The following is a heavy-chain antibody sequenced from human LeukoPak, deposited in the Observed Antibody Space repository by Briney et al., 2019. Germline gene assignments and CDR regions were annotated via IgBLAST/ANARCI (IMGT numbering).Heavy chain of an antibody. Sequence: SETLSLTCTVSGGSISSGDYYWSWIRQPPGKGLEWIGYIYYSGSTNYNPSLNSRVTISVDTSKNQFSLKLSSVTAADTAVYYCARGRYNWNYWGQGILVTVSS. J-gene: IGHJ4*02. CDR1: GGSISSGDYY. D-gene: IGHD1-20*01. CDR3: ARGRYNWNY. V-gene: IGHV4-61*08. CDR2: IYYSGST.